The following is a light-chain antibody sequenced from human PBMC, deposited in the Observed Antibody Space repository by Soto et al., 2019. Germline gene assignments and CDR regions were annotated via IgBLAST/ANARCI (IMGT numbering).Light chain of an antibody. CDR3: CSFAGGDKFYV. V-gene: IGLV2-8*01. CDR1: SSDFGGYDY. CDR2: EVN. J-gene: IGLJ1*01. Sequence: QSLLTQPPSASGSPGQSVTISCTGTSSDFGGYDYVSWYQQHPGKAPKLIIYEVNKRPSGVPDRFSASKSGNTASLTVSGLQAEDEADYYCCSFAGGDKFYVFGTGTKVTVL.